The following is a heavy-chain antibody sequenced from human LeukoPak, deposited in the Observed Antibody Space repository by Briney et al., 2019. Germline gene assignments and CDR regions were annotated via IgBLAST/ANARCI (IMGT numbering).Heavy chain of an antibody. J-gene: IGHJ5*02. CDR1: GGSIRGSNYY. CDR3: ATLTPGISVGGPGHNWFDP. CDR2: MYYSGNT. V-gene: IGHV4-39*01. Sequence: PSETLSLTCTVSGGSIRGSNYYWGWIRQPPGKGLEWIGSMYYSGNTHYNPSLKSRVTISVDTSKNQFSPKLSSMTASDTAVYYCATLTPGISVGGPGHNWFDPWGQGTLV. D-gene: IGHD6-19*01.